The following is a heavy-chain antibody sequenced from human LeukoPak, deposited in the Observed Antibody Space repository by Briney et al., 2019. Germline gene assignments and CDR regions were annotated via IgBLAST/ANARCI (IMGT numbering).Heavy chain of an antibody. CDR3: ARVRGWVAVAGHYVDY. V-gene: IGHV4-34*01. Sequence: SETLSLTCAVYGGSFSGYYWSWIRQPPGKGLEWIGEINHSGSTNYNPSLKSRVTISVDTSKNQFSLKLSSVTAADTAVYHCARVRGWVAVAGHYVDYWGQGTLVTVSS. CDR2: INHSGST. J-gene: IGHJ4*02. CDR1: GGSFSGYY. D-gene: IGHD6-19*01.